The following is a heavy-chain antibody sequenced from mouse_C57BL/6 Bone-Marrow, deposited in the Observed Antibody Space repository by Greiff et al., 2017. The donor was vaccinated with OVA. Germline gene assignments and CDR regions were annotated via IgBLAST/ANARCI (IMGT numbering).Heavy chain of an antibody. Sequence: VQRVESGPGLVAPSQSLSITCTVSGFSLTSYAISWVRQPPGKGLEWLGVIWTGGGTNYNSALKSRLSISKDNSKSQVFLKMNSLQTDDTARYYCARINYYGSRFLLDYWGQGTTLTVSS. J-gene: IGHJ2*01. CDR1: GFSLTSYA. CDR2: IWTGGGT. CDR3: ARINYYGSRFLLDY. V-gene: IGHV2-9-1*01. D-gene: IGHD1-1*01.